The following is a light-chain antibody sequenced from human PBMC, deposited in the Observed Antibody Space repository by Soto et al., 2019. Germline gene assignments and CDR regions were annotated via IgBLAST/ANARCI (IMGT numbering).Light chain of an antibody. Sequence: QSVLTQPPSVSGAPGQRVTISCTGSGSNIGAAYDVHWYQQVPGTAPKLLIYRNSNRPSGVPDRFSGSKSGTSASLAITGLQADDEADYYCQSYDTSLSIWVFGGGTKLTVL. CDR2: RNS. J-gene: IGLJ3*02. CDR1: GSNIGAAYD. V-gene: IGLV1-40*01. CDR3: QSYDTSLSIWV.